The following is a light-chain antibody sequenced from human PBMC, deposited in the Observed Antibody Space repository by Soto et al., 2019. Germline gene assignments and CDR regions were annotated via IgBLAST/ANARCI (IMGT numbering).Light chain of an antibody. CDR3: QTWVTGIYV. CDR2: LNSDGSH. V-gene: IGLV4-69*01. Sequence: QSVLTQSPSASASLGASVKLTCTLSSGHSSYAIAWHQQQPEKGPRYLMKLNSDGSHSKGDGIPDRFSGSSSGAERYLTISSLQSEDEADYSCQTWVTGIYVFGTGTKLTVL. J-gene: IGLJ1*01. CDR1: SGHSSYA.